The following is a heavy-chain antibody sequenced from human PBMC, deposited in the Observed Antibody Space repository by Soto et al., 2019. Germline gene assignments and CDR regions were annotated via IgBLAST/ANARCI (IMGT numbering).Heavy chain of an antibody. CDR1: GGSLSSYY. CDR3: ARHAPGSTYFDY. V-gene: IGHV4-59*08. CDR2: VYFLGNV. Sequence: QLRLQESGPGLVKPSETLSLSCNVSGGSLSSYYWDWIRQAPGKGLEWIGNVYFLGNVQYHPSLTVRVTMSIDMSKNQFSLEVRYVTAADTAIYYCARHAPGSTYFDYWGQGAPVTVSS. J-gene: IGHJ4*02. D-gene: IGHD3-10*01.